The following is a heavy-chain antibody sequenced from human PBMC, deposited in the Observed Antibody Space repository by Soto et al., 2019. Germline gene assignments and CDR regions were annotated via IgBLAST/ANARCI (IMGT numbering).Heavy chain of an antibody. CDR1: GYTFITNY. CDR2: MKPSTGDS. V-gene: IGHV1-8*01. CDR3: ARGGPAAGFDL. D-gene: IGHD6-13*01. J-gene: IGHJ5*02. Sequence: ASVKVSCKASGYTFITNYINWVRQASVQGLEWMGWMKPSTGDSGSDPDFQGRITMTRDTATSTAYMELSSLKFEDTAVYYCARGGPAAGFDLWGQGSLVTVSS.